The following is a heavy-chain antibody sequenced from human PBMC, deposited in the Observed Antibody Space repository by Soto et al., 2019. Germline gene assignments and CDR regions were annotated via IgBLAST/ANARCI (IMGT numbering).Heavy chain of an antibody. D-gene: IGHD6-19*01. V-gene: IGHV1-18*01. J-gene: IGHJ4*02. CDR3: ARLRMPFFFRHSSGYSFHY. CDR2: ISAYNGNT. Sequence: ASVKVSCKASGYTFTSYGISWVRQAPGQGLEWMGWISAYNGNTNYAQKLQGRVTMTTDTSTGTAYMELRSLRSDDTAVYYCARLRMPFFFRHSSGYSFHYWDQGTLVTVSS. CDR1: GYTFTSYG.